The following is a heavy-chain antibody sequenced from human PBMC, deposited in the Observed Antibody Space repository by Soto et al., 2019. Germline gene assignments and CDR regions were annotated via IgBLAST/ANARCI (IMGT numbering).Heavy chain of an antibody. CDR1: GYTFTSYD. V-gene: IGHV1-8*01. Sequence: ASVKVSCKASGYTFTSYDINWVRQATGQGLEWMGWMNPNSGNTGYAQKFQGRVTMTRNTSISTAYMELSSLRSEDTAVYYCARAATDYDIPDGFMDVWGKGTTVTVSS. D-gene: IGHD3-9*01. CDR3: ARAATDYDIPDGFMDV. CDR2: MNPNSGNT. J-gene: IGHJ6*03.